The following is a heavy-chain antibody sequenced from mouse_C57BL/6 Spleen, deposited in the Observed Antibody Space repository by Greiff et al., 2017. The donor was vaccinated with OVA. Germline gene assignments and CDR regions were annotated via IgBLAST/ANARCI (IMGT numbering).Heavy chain of an antibody. V-gene: IGHV1-69*01. J-gene: IGHJ2*01. Sequence: QVQLQQSGAELVMPGASVKLSCKASGYTFTSYWMHWVKQRPGQGLEWIGEIDPSDSYTNYNQKFKGKSTLTVDKSSSTAYMQLSSLTSEDSAVYYCARGAYGSSLDYWGQGTTLTVSS. CDR3: ARGAYGSSLDY. D-gene: IGHD1-1*01. CDR2: IDPSDSYT. CDR1: GYTFTSYW.